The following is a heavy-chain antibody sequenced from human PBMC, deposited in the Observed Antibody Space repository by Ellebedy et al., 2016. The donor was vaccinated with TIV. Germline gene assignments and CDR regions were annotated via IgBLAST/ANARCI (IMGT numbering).Heavy chain of an antibody. CDR3: VRISANDWYFDY. V-gene: IGHV3-23*01. CDR1: GFTFANNA. CDR2: VGFSTTTT. J-gene: IGHJ4*02. Sequence: GGSLRLSXAASGFTFANNAMTWVRQAPGKGLEWVSTVGFSTTTTHYADSVKGRFTISRDNSKNTAYLQMNGLRAEDTAVYYCVRISANDWYFDYWGQGTLVTVSS. D-gene: IGHD3-9*01.